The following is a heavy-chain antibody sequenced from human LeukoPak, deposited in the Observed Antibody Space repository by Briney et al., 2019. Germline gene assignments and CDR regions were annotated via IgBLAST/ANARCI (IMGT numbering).Heavy chain of an antibody. J-gene: IGHJ6*02. Sequence: SETLSLTCTVSGGSISSYYWSWIRQPPGKGLEWIGYIYYSGSTNYIPSLKSRVTISVDTSKNQFSLKLSSVTAADTAVYYCARAVAGGMDVWGQGTTVTVSS. V-gene: IGHV4-59*08. CDR2: IYYSGST. CDR1: GGSISSYY. D-gene: IGHD6-19*01. CDR3: ARAVAGGMDV.